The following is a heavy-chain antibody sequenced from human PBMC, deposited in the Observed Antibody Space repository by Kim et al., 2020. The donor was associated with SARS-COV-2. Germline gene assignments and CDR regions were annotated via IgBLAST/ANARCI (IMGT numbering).Heavy chain of an antibody. D-gene: IGHD1-26*01. V-gene: IGHV3-48*03. J-gene: IGHJ3*02. CDR1: GFTFSSYQ. CDR3: AIGGDVGANQPPDHDAFDI. CDR2: ISSSGSTI. Sequence: GGSLRLSCAASGFTFSSYQMNWVRQAPGKGLEWVSYISSSGSTIYYADSVKGRFTISRDNAKNSLYLQMNSLRAEDTAVYYCAIGGDVGANQPPDHDAFDICGQGTMVTVSS.